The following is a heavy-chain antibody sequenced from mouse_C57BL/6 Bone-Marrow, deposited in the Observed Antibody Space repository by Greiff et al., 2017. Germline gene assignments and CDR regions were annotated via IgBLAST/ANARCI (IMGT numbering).Heavy chain of an antibody. J-gene: IGHJ2*01. Sequence: QVQLQQSGPELVKPGASVKISCKASGYAFSSSWMNWVKQRPGKGLEWIGRIYPGDGDTNYNGKFKGKATLTADKSSSTAYMPLSSLTSEDSAVYFCARGRDLDFDYWGQGTTLTVSS. CDR3: ARGRDLDFDY. CDR2: IYPGDGDT. CDR1: GYAFSSSW. V-gene: IGHV1-82*01.